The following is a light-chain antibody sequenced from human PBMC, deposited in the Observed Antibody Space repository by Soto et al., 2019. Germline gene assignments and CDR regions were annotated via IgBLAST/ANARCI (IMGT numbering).Light chain of an antibody. CDR2: GAS. V-gene: IGKV3-20*01. Sequence: IVLTQSPGTLSLTPGERATLSCRASQSVSSSYLAWYQQKPGQAPRLLIYGASSRATGIPDRFSGSGSGTDFTLTISRLEPEDSAVYYCQQYGSSPPFTFGPGTREDIK. CDR3: QQYGSSPPFT. CDR1: QSVSSSY. J-gene: IGKJ3*01.